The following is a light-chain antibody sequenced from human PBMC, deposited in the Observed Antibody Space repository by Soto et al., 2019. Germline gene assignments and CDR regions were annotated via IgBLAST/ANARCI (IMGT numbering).Light chain of an antibody. Sequence: EIVMTQSPSTLSVSPGERATLSCRASQSVSSNLAWYQQKPGQAPRLLIYGASTRATGIPARFSGSGSGTEFTLTINSLQPEDFATYYCQQLNDYPLTFGGGTKVDIK. CDR1: QSVSSN. V-gene: IGKV3-15*01. J-gene: IGKJ4*01. CDR2: GAS. CDR3: QQLNDYPLT.